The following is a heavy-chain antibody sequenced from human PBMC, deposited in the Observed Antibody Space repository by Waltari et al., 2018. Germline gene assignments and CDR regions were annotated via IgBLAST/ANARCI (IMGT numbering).Heavy chain of an antibody. J-gene: IGHJ4*02. CDR1: GGSFSGYY. D-gene: IGHD3-22*01. V-gene: IGHV4-34*01. Sequence: QVQLQQWGAGLLKPSETLSLTCAVYGGSFSGYYWRWIRQPPGKGREGIGEINPSGSTNYTPSLKSRVTISVDTSKNQFSLKLSSVTAADTAVYYCARGPVSMPYYYDSSGYNYWGQGTLVTVSS. CDR2: INPSGST. CDR3: ARGPVSMPYYYDSSGYNY.